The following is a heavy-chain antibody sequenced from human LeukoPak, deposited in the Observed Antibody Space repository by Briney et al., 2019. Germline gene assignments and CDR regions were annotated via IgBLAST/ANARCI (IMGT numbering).Heavy chain of an antibody. CDR2: ISGSGGGT. Sequence: GGSLRLSCAASGFPFSAFYMSWVRQAPGKGLEWVSTISGSGGGTYYADSVQGRFTVSRDNSKNTLYLQMNSLRADDTAVYYCARGDILTGSYFDYWGQGTLVTVSS. J-gene: IGHJ4*02. D-gene: IGHD3-9*01. CDR3: ARGDILTGSYFDY. V-gene: IGHV3-23*01. CDR1: GFPFSAFY.